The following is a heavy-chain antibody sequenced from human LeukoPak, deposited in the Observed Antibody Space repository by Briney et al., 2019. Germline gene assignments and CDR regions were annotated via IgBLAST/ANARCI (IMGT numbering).Heavy chain of an antibody. J-gene: IGHJ6*03. CDR3: ARDGGHYYYYDMDV. V-gene: IGHV1-8*01. Sequence: ASVKVSCKASGYTFTSYDINWVRQATGQGLEWMGWMNPNSGNTGYAQKFQGRVTMTRNTSISTAYMELSSLTSDDTAVYYCARDGGHYYYYDMDVWGKGTTVTVSS. D-gene: IGHD3-16*01. CDR1: GYTFTSYD. CDR2: MNPNSGNT.